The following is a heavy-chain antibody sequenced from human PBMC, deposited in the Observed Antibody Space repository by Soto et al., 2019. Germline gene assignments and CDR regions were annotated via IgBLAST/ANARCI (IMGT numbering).Heavy chain of an antibody. J-gene: IGHJ4*02. D-gene: IGHD4-17*01. CDR3: AIVGGEAFGDSGGFDY. Sequence: SETLSLTCTVSGGSIRDYFWTWIRQPPGKGLEWIGYIYYSGRTTYNPSLKSRVSISVDTSKNHFSLHLTSVTAADTAVHYCAIVGGEAFGDSGGFDYWGRGTLGTVAS. V-gene: IGHV4-59*01. CDR2: IYYSGRT. CDR1: GGSIRDYF.